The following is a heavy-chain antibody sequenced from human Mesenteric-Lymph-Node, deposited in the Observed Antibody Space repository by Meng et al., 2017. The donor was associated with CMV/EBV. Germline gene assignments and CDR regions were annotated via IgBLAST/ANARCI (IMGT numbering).Heavy chain of an antibody. J-gene: IGHJ4*02. CDR1: FPPSV. Sequence: FPPSVTRWVRLAPGQGLEWIGSISPCNCNTNYAQTFQGTVTMTTDTSTTTAYMDLTNLSSDDTAVYYCARDPSSPAEISGVFYEFWGQGTLVTVSS. CDR3: ARDPSSPAEISGVFYEF. D-gene: IGHD2/OR15-2a*01. V-gene: IGHV1-18*04. CDR2: ISPCNCNT.